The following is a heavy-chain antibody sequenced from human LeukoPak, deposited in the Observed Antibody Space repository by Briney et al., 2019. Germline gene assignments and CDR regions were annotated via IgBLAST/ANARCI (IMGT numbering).Heavy chain of an antibody. Sequence: GGSLRLSCEASGFTFSSYAMHWVRQAPGEGLEWVAVISFDGSNKYYADSVKGRFTISRDNSKNTLYLQMNSLRAEDTAAYYCAGAARLVGYFDYWGQGTLVTVSS. CDR1: GFTFSSYA. D-gene: IGHD6-6*01. CDR2: ISFDGSNK. CDR3: AGAARLVGYFDY. V-gene: IGHV3-30*04. J-gene: IGHJ4*02.